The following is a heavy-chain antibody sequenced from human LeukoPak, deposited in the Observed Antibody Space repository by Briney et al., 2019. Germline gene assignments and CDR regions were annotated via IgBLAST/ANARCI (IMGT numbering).Heavy chain of an antibody. D-gene: IGHD3-10*01. CDR1: GGSISSYY. CDR2: INTSGST. V-gene: IGHV4-4*07. J-gene: IGHJ5*02. CDR3: ARYGSGSYSGDSNWFDP. Sequence: SETLSLTCTVSGGSISSYYWTWIRQSAGKGLEWIGRINTSGSTNYNPSLRSRVTMSVNTSKNQFSLKLSSVTAADTAVYYCARYGSGSYSGDSNWFDPWGQGTLVTVSS.